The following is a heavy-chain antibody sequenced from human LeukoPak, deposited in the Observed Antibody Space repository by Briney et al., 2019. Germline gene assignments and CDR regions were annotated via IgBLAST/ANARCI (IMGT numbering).Heavy chain of an antibody. V-gene: IGHV1-2*02. CDR1: GYTFTGYY. CDR2: INPNSGGR. D-gene: IGHD1-1*01. Sequence: ASVKVSCKASGYTFTGYYMHWGRKAPGQGLELMGWINPNSGGRNYAQKLQGRVTMTRDTSISTAYMELSRLRSDDTAVYYCARGVNWNIYFDYWGQGTLVTVSS. J-gene: IGHJ4*02. CDR3: ARGVNWNIYFDY.